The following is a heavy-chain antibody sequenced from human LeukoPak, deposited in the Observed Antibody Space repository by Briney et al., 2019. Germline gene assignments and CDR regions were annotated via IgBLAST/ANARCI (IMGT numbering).Heavy chain of an antibody. D-gene: IGHD5-24*01. V-gene: IGHV4-59*08. CDR1: GGSISSYY. CDR2: IYYSGST. Sequence: SETLSLTCTVSGGSISSYYWSRIRQPPGKGLEWIGYIYYSGSTNYNPSLKSRVTISVDTSKNQFSLKLSSVTAADTAVYYCARLLGRRDGYNWNFDYGGQGTLVTVSS. CDR3: ARLLGRRDGYNWNFDY. J-gene: IGHJ4*02.